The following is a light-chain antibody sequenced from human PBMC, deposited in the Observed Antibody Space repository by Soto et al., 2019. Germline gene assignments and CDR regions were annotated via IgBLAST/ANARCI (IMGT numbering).Light chain of an antibody. CDR3: QQYGSSPWT. Sequence: EIVLTQSPCTLSLSPGERATLSCRASQSVSSTYLIWYQQKPGQAPRLLIYGASSRATGVPDRFSGGGSGTDFTLTISRLEPEDFAVYYCQQYGSSPWTFGQGTKVDI. CDR2: GAS. CDR1: QSVSSTY. J-gene: IGKJ1*01. V-gene: IGKV3-20*01.